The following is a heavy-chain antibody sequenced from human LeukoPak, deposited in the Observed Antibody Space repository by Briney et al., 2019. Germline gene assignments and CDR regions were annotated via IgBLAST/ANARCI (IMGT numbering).Heavy chain of an antibody. CDR2: INPNSGGT. CDR1: GYTFTGYY. V-gene: IGHV1-2*02. Sequence: ASVKVSCKASGYTFTGYYMHWVRQAPGQGLEWMGWINPNSGGTNYAQKFQGRVTMTRDTSISTAYMELRSLRSDDTAVYYCARYERVRGVITRYYYYYMDVWGKGTTVTVSS. CDR3: ARYERVRGVITRYYYYYMDV. J-gene: IGHJ6*03. D-gene: IGHD3-10*01.